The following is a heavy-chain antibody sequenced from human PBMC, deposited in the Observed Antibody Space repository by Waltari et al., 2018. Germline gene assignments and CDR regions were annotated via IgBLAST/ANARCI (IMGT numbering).Heavy chain of an antibody. D-gene: IGHD2-2*01. Sequence: VQLVESGGGVVQPGRSLRLSCVASGFTFSSSSMHWVCQAPGKGQEWVAVRSYDGSNKYYADSVKGRFTISRDNSKNTLYLQMNSLRAEDTAVYYCATSPSGKDDYWGQGTLVTVSS. CDR1: GFTFSSSS. V-gene: IGHV3-30-3*01. CDR3: ATSPSGKDDY. CDR2: RSYDGSNK. J-gene: IGHJ4*02.